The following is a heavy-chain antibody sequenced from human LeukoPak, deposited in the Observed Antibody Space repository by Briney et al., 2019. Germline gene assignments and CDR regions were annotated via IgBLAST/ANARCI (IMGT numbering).Heavy chain of an antibody. V-gene: IGHV4-34*01. J-gene: IGHJ6*02. Sequence: SETLSLTCAVYGGSFSGYYWSWIRQPPGKGLEWIGEINHSGSTNYNPSLKSRVTISVDTSKNQFSLKLSSVTAADTAVYYCARGPVTMVRGVTPSYYYYYGMGVWGQGTTVTVSS. CDR3: ARGPVTMVRGVTPSYYYYYGMGV. CDR1: GGSFSGYY. D-gene: IGHD3-10*01. CDR2: INHSGST.